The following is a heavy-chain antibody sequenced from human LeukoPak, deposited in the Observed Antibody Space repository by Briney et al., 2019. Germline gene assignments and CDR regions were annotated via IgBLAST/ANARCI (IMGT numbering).Heavy chain of an antibody. Sequence: SGGSLRLSCAASGFTFSDYYMSWIRQAPGKGLEWVSYISSSGSTIYYADSVKGRFTISRDNAKNSLYLQMNSLRAEDTAVYYCARVRMDYGSGSPADYWGQGTLSPSPQ. J-gene: IGHJ4*02. CDR2: ISSSGSTI. V-gene: IGHV3-11*01. D-gene: IGHD3-10*01. CDR1: GFTFSDYY. CDR3: ARVRMDYGSGSPADY.